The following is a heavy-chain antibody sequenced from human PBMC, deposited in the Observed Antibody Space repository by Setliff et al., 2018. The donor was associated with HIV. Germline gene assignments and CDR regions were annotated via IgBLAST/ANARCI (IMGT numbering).Heavy chain of an antibody. J-gene: IGHJ6*03. Sequence: ASVKVSCKASGYTFTSYDINWVRQATGQGREWMGWMNPNSGNTGYAQKFQGRVTMTRDASISTAYMELNNVKFEDTDIYYCARARTDYYDRRRRSHYYIDVWARGATVTVSS. CDR3: ARARTDYYDRRRRSHYYIDV. CDR1: GYTFTSYD. D-gene: IGHD3-22*01. V-gene: IGHV1-8*02. CDR2: MNPNSGNT.